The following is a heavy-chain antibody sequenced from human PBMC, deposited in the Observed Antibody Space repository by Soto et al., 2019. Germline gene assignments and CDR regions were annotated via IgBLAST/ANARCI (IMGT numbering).Heavy chain of an antibody. V-gene: IGHV4-39*01. Sequence: QLQLQESGPGLVKPSETLSLTCTVSGGSISSSSYYWGWIRQPPGKGLEWIGSIYYSGSTYYNPSLKSRVTISVDTSKNQFSLKLSSVTAADTAVYYCARLGCSGGSCSLGWFDPWGQGTLVTVSS. J-gene: IGHJ5*02. D-gene: IGHD2-15*01. CDR1: GGSISSSSYY. CDR2: IYYSGST. CDR3: ARLGCSGGSCSLGWFDP.